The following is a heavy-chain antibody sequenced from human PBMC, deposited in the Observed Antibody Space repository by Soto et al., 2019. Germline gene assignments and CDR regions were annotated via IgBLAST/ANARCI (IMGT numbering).Heavy chain of an antibody. J-gene: IGHJ4*02. CDR2: IIPIFGTA. V-gene: IGHV1-69*13. D-gene: IGHD3-3*01. Sequence: SVKVCCKASGYTFTSYAISWVRQAPGQGLEWMGGIIPIFGTANYAQKFQGRVTITADESTSTAYMELSSLRSEDTAVYYCARGARFLEWLAFDYWGQGTLVPVSS. CDR3: ARGARFLEWLAFDY. CDR1: GYTFTSYA.